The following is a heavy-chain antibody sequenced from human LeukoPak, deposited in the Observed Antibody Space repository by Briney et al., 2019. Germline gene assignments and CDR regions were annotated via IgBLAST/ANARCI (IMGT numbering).Heavy chain of an antibody. V-gene: IGHV1-2*02. CDR2: IDSNSGGT. Sequence: ASVKVSCKASGYTFSDYYIHWVRQAPGQGLEWMGWIDSNSGGTKYEQTFQGRVTMTRDTAISTAYMDLTSLRSDDTALYYLARAAYIAANSWPGYWGQGTLVTVSS. CDR1: GYTFSDYY. D-gene: IGHD2-15*01. CDR3: ARAAYIAANSWPGY. J-gene: IGHJ4*02.